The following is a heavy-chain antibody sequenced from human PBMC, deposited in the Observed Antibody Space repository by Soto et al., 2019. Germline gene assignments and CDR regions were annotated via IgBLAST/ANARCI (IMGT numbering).Heavy chain of an antibody. Sequence: QVQLVESGGGGVQPGRSLRLTCAASGLAFKSYGMHWVRQAPGRGLEWVAAISYDGGHMYYADSVKGRFTISRDNSQNTLYLQMTSLRPEDTAVYYCVKDSWWLVSFDHWGQGTLVTVSS. CDR1: GLAFKSYG. V-gene: IGHV3-30*18. J-gene: IGHJ4*02. CDR2: ISYDGGHM. D-gene: IGHD6-19*01. CDR3: VKDSWWLVSFDH.